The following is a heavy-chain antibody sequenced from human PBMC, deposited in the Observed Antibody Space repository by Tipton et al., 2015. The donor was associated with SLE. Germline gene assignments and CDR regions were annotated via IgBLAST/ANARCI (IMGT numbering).Heavy chain of an antibody. J-gene: IGHJ6*02. CDR2: INHSGST. CDR3: ASCLRSGRDWLYYYGMDV. CDR1: GGSFSGYY. D-gene: IGHD1-26*01. V-gene: IGHV4-34*01. Sequence: TLSLTCAVYGGSFSGYYWSWIRQPPGKGLEWIGEINHSGSTNYNPSLKSRVTISVDTSKNQFSLTLSSVTAADTAVYYCASCLRSGRDWLYYYGMDVWGQGTTVTVSS.